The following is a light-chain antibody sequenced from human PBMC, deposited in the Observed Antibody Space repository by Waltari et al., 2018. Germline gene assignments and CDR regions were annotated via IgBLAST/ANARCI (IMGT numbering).Light chain of an antibody. J-gene: IGKJ1*01. CDR1: QGIDNW. CDR3: QQTNSFPRT. V-gene: IGKV1-12*01. Sequence: DIQMTQSPSFVSASVGDRVTITCRASQGIDNWLAWYQQKPGEAPKFLIYSASSLQSGVPSRFVGSGSGTDFILTISRLQPEDFATYYCQQTNSFPRTFGQGTKVAIK. CDR2: SAS.